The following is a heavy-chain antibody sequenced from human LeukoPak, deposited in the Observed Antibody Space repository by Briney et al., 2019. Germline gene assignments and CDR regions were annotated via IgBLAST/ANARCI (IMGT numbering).Heavy chain of an antibody. Sequence: GGSLRLSCAASGFTFTSVWMHWFRHAPGRGLVWLSRISTDGAVTGYADSVKGRFTISRDNAKNTLYLQMNSLRAEDTAVYYCARDRSTVTLFDNWGQGALVTVSS. D-gene: IGHD4-17*01. J-gene: IGHJ4*02. CDR3: ARDRSTVTLFDN. V-gene: IGHV3-74*01. CDR2: ISTDGAVT. CDR1: GFTFTSVW.